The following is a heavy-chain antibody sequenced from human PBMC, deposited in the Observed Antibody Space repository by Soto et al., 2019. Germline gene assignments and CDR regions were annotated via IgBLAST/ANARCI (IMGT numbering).Heavy chain of an antibody. V-gene: IGHV4-31*03. J-gene: IGHJ4*02. CDR1: VGSIRTGKYY. D-gene: IGHD3-22*01. CDR3: ASTYYNASSGPFDY. CDR2: IYYSGST. Sequence: SETLSLTFTVSVGSIRTGKYYWRWIRQHPGKGLEWIGYIYYSGSTYYNPSLKSRVTISVDTSKNQFSLKLSSVTAADTAVYYCASTYYNASSGPFDYWGQGTLVTVSS.